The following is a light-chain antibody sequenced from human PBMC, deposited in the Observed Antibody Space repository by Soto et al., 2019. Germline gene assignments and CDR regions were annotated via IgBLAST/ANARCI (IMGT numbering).Light chain of an antibody. CDR3: TSRTSSNSLGV. Sequence: QSALTQPASVSGSPGQSITISCTGTSSDVGGYDYLSWYQQHPGKAPKLMIYEVTKRPSGVSNRFSGSKSGNTASLTISGLQDEDEADYYCTSRTSSNSLGVFGTGTKVTVL. CDR1: SSDVGGYDY. CDR2: EVT. V-gene: IGLV2-14*01. J-gene: IGLJ1*01.